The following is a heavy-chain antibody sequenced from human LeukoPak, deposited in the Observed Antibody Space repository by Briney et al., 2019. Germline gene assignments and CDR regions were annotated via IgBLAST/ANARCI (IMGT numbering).Heavy chain of an antibody. CDR2: IRYDASNK. CDR3: AKDGTTEDIVVVPAATSHYYYYMDV. Sequence: GGSLRLSCAASGFTFSSYGMHWVRQAPGKGLEWVAFIRYDASNKYYADSVKGRFTISRDNSKNTLYLQMNSLRAEDTAVYYCAKDGTTEDIVVVPAATSHYYYYMDVWGKGTTVTVSS. D-gene: IGHD2-2*01. CDR1: GFTFSSYG. J-gene: IGHJ6*03. V-gene: IGHV3-30*02.